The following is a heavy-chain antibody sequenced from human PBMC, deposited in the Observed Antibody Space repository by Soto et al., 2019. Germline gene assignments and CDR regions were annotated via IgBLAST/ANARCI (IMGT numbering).Heavy chain of an antibody. V-gene: IGHV3-9*01. D-gene: IGHD3-3*01. Sequence: EVQLVESGGDLVQPGRSLRLSCATSGFTFDDYPMHWVRQAPGKGLEWVSGISWNSGTIGYADSVKGRFTISRDNAKKSLYLQMNDLRAEDTALYFCVKDGQTSIFGLVYDGVNIWGRGTMVTVSS. CDR3: VKDGQTSIFGLVYDGVNI. J-gene: IGHJ3*02. CDR2: ISWNSGTI. CDR1: GFTFDDYP.